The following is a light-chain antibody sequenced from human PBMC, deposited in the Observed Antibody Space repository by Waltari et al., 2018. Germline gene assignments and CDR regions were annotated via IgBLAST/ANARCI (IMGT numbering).Light chain of an antibody. J-gene: IGLJ3*02. V-gene: IGLV2-23*02. CDR3: CSYAGRNIWV. CDR1: SSNVGFYNL. CDR2: EVI. Sequence: QSALTQPASVSGSPGQSITISCTGTSSNVGFYNLVSWYQQHPDKAPKLLVYEVIERPSGVSSRFSVSKSGNTASLTISGLQAEDEADYYCCSYAGRNIWVFGGGTKVTVL.